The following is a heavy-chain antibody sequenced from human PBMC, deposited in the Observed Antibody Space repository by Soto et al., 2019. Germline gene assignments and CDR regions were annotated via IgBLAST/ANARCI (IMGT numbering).Heavy chain of an antibody. Sequence: SETLSLTCTVSGGSISSYYWSWIRQPAGKGLEWIGRIYTSGSTNYNPSLKSRVTMSVDTSKNQFSLKLSSVTAADTAVYYCARHRKVGRWLQGFDYWGQGTLATVSS. CDR2: IYTSGST. J-gene: IGHJ4*02. CDR1: GGSISSYY. V-gene: IGHV4-4*07. D-gene: IGHD5-12*01. CDR3: ARHRKVGRWLQGFDY.